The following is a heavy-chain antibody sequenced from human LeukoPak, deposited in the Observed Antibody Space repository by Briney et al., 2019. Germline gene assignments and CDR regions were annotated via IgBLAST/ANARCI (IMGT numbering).Heavy chain of an antibody. V-gene: IGHV1-2*02. J-gene: IGHJ3*02. CDR1: GYSFTDFY. D-gene: IGHD1-26*01. CDR2: INPFSGSK. Sequence: ASVKVSCKASGYSFTDFYIHWVRQAPGQGLEWMAWINPFSGSKNCAHNFQGRVTLTRDTSISTAYMQMTSLRSDDTAVFYCARPSGSFVLLDAFDIWGRGTMVTVSS. CDR3: ARPSGSFVLLDAFDI.